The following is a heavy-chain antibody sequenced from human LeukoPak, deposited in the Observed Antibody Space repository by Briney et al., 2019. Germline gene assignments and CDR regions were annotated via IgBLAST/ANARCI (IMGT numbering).Heavy chain of an antibody. CDR1: GYTVTNYY. J-gene: IGHJ4*02. V-gene: IGHV1-46*01. Sequence: ASVKVSCKASGYTVTNYYMHWVRQAPGQGLEWMGMINPSISSRTYAQKFQGRVTVTSDTSTSTVHMEVSSLRSEDTAIYYCARSGMWFSTNDWGQGTLVTVSS. CDR2: INPSISSR. D-gene: IGHD2-21*01. CDR3: ARSGMWFSTND.